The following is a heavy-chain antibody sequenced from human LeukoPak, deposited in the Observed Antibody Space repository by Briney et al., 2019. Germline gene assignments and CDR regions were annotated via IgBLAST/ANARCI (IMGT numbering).Heavy chain of an antibody. Sequence: GGSLRLSCAASGFTFSSYAMSWVRQAPGKGLEWVSSISSSSSYIYYADSVKGRFTISRDNAKNSLYLQMNSLRAEDTAVYYCARAPCSGGSCYSPWGQGTLVTVSS. CDR1: GFTFSSYA. D-gene: IGHD2-15*01. J-gene: IGHJ5*02. V-gene: IGHV3-21*01. CDR3: ARAPCSGGSCYSP. CDR2: ISSSSSYI.